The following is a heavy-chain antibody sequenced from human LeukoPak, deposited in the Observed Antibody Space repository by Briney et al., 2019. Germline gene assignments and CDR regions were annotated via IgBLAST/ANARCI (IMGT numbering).Heavy chain of an antibody. D-gene: IGHD3-22*01. V-gene: IGHV3-7*03. CDR1: GFTFSSYW. CDR2: IKQDGSEK. Sequence: PGGSLRLSCAASGFTFSSYWMSWVRQAPGKGLEWVANIKQDGSEKYYVDSVKGRFTISRDNSKSTLYLQMNSLRAEDTAIYYCAKGDYYDSTDLDHWGQGTLVTVSS. CDR3: AKGDYYDSTDLDH. J-gene: IGHJ4*02.